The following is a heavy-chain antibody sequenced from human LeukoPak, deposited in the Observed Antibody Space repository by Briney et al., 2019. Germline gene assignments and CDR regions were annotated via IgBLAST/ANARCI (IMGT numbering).Heavy chain of an antibody. D-gene: IGHD5-12*01. V-gene: IGHV7-4-1*02. CDR2: INTNTGNP. J-gene: IGHJ4*02. Sequence: ASVKVSCKTSGYTFTSHAMNWVRQAPGQGLEFMGWINTNTGNPTYAQGFTGRVVFSLDTSVSTAYLQIISLKSEDTAVYYCAREKATGGPDYFWGQGTLVTVSS. CDR3: AREKATGGPDYF. CDR1: GYTFTSHA.